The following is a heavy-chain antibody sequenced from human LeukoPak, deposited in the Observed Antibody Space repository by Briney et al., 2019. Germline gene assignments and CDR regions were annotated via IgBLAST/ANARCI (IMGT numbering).Heavy chain of an antibody. V-gene: IGHV1-69*05. CDR3: AQYYYDSSGYYYYAFDI. CDR1: GGTFSSYA. Sequence: SVKVSCKASGGTFSSYAISWVRQAPGQGLEWMGRIIPIFGTANYAQKFQGRVTITTDESTSTAYMELSSLRSEDTAVYYCAQYYYDSSGYYYYAFDIWGQGTMVTVSS. CDR2: IIPIFGTA. J-gene: IGHJ3*02. D-gene: IGHD3-22*01.